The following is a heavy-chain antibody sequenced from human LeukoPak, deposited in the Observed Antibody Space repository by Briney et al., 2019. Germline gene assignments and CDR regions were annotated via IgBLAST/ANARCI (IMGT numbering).Heavy chain of an antibody. CDR1: GGSISSYY. V-gene: IGHV4-59*01. D-gene: IGHD2-21*02. J-gene: IGHJ6*02. CDR3: ARVGDDPLLYGMDV. Sequence: PSETLSLTCTVSGGSISSYYWSWIRQPPGKGLEWIGYIYYSGSTNYNPSLKSRVTISVDTSKNQFSLKLSSVTAADTAVYYSARVGDDPLLYGMDVWGQGTTVTVSS. CDR2: IYYSGST.